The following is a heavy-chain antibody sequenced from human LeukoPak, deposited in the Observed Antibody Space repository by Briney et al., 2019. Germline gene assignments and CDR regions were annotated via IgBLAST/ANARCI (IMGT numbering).Heavy chain of an antibody. CDR2: INHRGRT. CDR3: ARDYYDRSGFDY. CDR1: GESLSKYY. V-gene: IGHV4-34*01. D-gene: IGHD3-22*01. J-gene: IGHJ4*02. Sequence: SDTLSLTCAVYGESLSKYYWTWIRQSPGMGLEWIGEINHRGRTNLNPSLKSRVTISVGTSKNQFSLKLSSVTAADTAVYYCARDYYDRSGFDYWGQGTLVTVYS.